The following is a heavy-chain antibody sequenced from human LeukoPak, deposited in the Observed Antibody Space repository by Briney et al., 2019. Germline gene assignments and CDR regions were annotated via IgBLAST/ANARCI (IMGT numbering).Heavy chain of an antibody. CDR2: INPNRGGT. V-gene: IGHV1-2*02. CDR3: ARDTCDGVSCYNWFDL. Sequence: ASVKVSCKASGYSFNDYYIHWARQAPGQGLEWMGWINPNRGGTSYAQKFQGTVTMTRHTSITTAYMELSSLRSDDTAMYYCARDTCDGVSCYNWFDLWGQGTLVTVSS. D-gene: IGHD4-17*01. CDR1: GYSFNDYY. J-gene: IGHJ5*02.